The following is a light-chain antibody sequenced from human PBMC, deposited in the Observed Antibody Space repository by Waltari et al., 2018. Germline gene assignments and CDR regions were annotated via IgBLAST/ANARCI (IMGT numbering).Light chain of an antibody. J-gene: IGLJ2*01. CDR2: RDS. Sequence: SYELTQPLSVSVALGQTARITCGGNNIGSKNVHWYQQKPGQAPVRVIYRDSNRPSGIPARFSGSSSGNTATLTISRAQAGDEADYYCQVWDSSTVVFGGGTKLTVL. CDR3: QVWDSSTVV. CDR1: NIGSKN. V-gene: IGLV3-9*01.